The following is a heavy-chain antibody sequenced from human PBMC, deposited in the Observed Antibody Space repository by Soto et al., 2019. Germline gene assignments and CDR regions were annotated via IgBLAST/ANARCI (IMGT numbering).Heavy chain of an antibody. CDR2: VYYSGRP. V-gene: IGHV4-39*01. Sequence: SETLSLTCTVSGGSLSTSNYYWGWIRQPPGKGLEWMGSVYYSGRPYDNPSLKSRVTIFVDTLRSQFSLRLSSVTAADTALYYCARLLYDRSGYYYFDYWGQGIQVT. CDR1: GGSLSTSNYY. D-gene: IGHD3-22*01. CDR3: ARLLYDRSGYYYFDY. J-gene: IGHJ4*02.